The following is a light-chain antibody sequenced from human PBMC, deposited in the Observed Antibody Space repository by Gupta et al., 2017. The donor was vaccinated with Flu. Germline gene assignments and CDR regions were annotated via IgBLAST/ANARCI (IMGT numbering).Light chain of an antibody. CDR3: QAWDGDTGNYV. CDR1: EMGDKY. J-gene: IGLJ1*01. V-gene: IGLV3-1*01. CDR2: QDS. Sequence: SYELTQPPSVSVSPGQTANIPCSGDEMGDKYVSWYRQKAGQSPRLVISQDSRRPSGIPDRFSGFNSVKTATLTISGTQTTDEADYYCQAWDGDTGNYVLGGGTRVTVL.